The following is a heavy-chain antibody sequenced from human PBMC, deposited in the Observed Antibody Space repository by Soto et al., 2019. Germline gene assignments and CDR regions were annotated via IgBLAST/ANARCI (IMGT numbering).Heavy chain of an antibody. J-gene: IGHJ4*02. CDR1: GFTFSSYA. D-gene: IGHD3-3*01. Sequence: QVQLVESGGGVVQPGRSLRLSCAASGFTFSSYAMHWVRQAPGKGLEGGAVISYDGSNKYYADSVKGRFTISRDNSKNTLYLQMNSLRAEDTAVYYCARDKRDLRFLEWSYYFDFWGQGTLVTVSS. CDR3: ARDKRDLRFLEWSYYFDF. CDR2: ISYDGSNK. V-gene: IGHV3-30-3*01.